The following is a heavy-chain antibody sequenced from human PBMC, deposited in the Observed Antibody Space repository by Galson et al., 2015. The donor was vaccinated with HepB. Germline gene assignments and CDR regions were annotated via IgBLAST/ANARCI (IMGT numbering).Heavy chain of an antibody. V-gene: IGHV3-23*01. CDR2: ISGSGGST. CDR3: AKGGPNRLRFLEWPQDIDY. CDR1: GFTFSSYA. J-gene: IGHJ4*02. D-gene: IGHD3-3*01. Sequence: SLRLSCAASGFTFSSYAMSWVRQAPGKGLEWVSAISGSGGSTYYADSVKGRFTISRDNSKNTLYLQMNSLRAEDTAVYYCAKGGPNRLRFLEWPQDIDYWGQGTLVTVSS.